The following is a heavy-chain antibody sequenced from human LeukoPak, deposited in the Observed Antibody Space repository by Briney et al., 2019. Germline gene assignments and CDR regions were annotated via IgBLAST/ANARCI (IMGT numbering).Heavy chain of an antibody. CDR1: GFTFSRYW. J-gene: IGHJ4*02. V-gene: IGHV3-7*01. CDR3: VRVSCTNGVCYGFDY. Sequence: GGSLRLPCAASGFTFSRYWISWVRQAPGKGLEWVANIMQDGSEKYYVDSVKGRFTISRDNAKNSLYLQMNSLRGEDTAVYYCVRVSCTNGVCYGFDYWGQGTLVTVSS. D-gene: IGHD2-8*01. CDR2: IMQDGSEK.